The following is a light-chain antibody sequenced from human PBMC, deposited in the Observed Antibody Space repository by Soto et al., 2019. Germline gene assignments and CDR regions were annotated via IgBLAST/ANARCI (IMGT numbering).Light chain of an antibody. J-gene: IGKJ5*01. CDR3: QQHCSAPPIT. CDR2: DAS. Sequence: KHSPATLYESPGERATTSCCASQSVSSNKAWYQQKPGHAPRLLINDASSRATAIPDRFSGSGSGTAFTLTISRLEPEDYAVYYCQQHCSAPPITFGQGTRPEI. V-gene: IGKV3-20*01. CDR1: QSVSSN.